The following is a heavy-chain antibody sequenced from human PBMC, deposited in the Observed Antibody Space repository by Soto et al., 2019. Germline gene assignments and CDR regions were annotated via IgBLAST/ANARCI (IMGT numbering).Heavy chain of an antibody. V-gene: IGHV4-59*01. CDR1: GGSISSYY. J-gene: IGHJ4*02. CDR2: IYYSGST. Sequence: SETLSLTCTVSGGSISSYYWSWIRQPPGKGLEWIGYIYYSGSTNYNPSPKSRVTISVDTSKNQFSLKLSSVTAADTAVYYCAGEPLGSSSWYSGENYWGQGTLVTVSS. CDR3: AGEPLGSSSWYSGENY. D-gene: IGHD6-13*01.